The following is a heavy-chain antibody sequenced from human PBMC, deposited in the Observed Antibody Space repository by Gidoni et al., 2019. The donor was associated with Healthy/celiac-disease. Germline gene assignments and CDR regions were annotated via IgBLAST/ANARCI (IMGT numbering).Heavy chain of an antibody. CDR2: ISWNSGSI. V-gene: IGHV3-9*01. J-gene: IGHJ4*02. CDR1: GFTFDDYA. Sequence: EVQLVESGGGVVQPGRSLRLSCAASGFTFDDYAMHWVRQAPGKGLEWVSGISWNSGSIGYADSVKGRFTISRDNAKNSLYLQMNSLRAEDTALYYCAKGIAAAGTLFDYWGQGTLVTVSS. D-gene: IGHD6-13*01. CDR3: AKGIAAAGTLFDY.